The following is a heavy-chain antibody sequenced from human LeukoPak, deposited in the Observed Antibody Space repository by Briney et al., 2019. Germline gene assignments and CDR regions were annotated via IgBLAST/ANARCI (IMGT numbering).Heavy chain of an antibody. J-gene: IGHJ4*02. CDR1: GGSISSSNW. D-gene: IGHD6-13*01. CDR2: IYHSGST. Sequence: SETLSLTCAVSGGSISSSNWWSWVRQPPGKGLEWIGEIYHSGSTNCNPSLKSRVTMSVDTSKNQFSLKLSSVTAADTAVYYCARETSIAAAYDYWGQGTLVTVSS. V-gene: IGHV4-4*02. CDR3: ARETSIAAAYDY.